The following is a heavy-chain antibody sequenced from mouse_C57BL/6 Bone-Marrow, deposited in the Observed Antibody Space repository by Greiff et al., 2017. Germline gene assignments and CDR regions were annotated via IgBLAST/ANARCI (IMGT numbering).Heavy chain of an antibody. Sequence: QVQLQQSDAELVKPGASVKISCKVSGYTFTDHTIHWMKQRPEQGLEWIGYIYPRDGSTKYNEKFKGKATLTADKSSSTAYMQLTSLTSEDSAVYFWAIYYDYYWFAYWGQGTLVTVSA. CDR2: IYPRDGST. CDR3: AIYYDYYWFAY. V-gene: IGHV1-78*01. D-gene: IGHD2-4*01. J-gene: IGHJ3*01. CDR1: GYTFTDHT.